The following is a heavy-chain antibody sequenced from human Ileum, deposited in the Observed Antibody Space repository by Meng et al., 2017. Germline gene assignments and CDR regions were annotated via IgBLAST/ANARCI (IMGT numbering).Heavy chain of an antibody. V-gene: IGHV4-39*01. D-gene: IGHD3-3*02. CDR2: VYFTGYT. CDR1: GGSISSGEYS. CDR3: ARHGHFTPDKYYFDS. Sequence: QVQLQDSAPGLLKPPETLSLSCTVPGGSISSGEYSWGWIRQPPGKGLEWIGSVYFTGYTYYSPSLMSRVTISVETSKNQFSLRLTSVTAADTGLYLCARHGHFTPDKYYFDSWGQGTLVTVSS. J-gene: IGHJ4*03.